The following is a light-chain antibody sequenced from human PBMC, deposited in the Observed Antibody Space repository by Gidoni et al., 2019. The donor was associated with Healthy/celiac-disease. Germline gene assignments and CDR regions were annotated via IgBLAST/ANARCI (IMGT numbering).Light chain of an antibody. CDR3: QQYDNLSIT. V-gene: IGKV1-33*01. J-gene: IGKJ5*01. CDR2: DAS. Sequence: DIKMTQSPSSLSASVGDRVTITCQASQDISNYLNWYQQKPGKAPKLLIYDASNLETGVPSRFSGSGSGTDFTFPISSLQPEDIATSYCQQYDNLSITFGQGTRLEIK. CDR1: QDISNY.